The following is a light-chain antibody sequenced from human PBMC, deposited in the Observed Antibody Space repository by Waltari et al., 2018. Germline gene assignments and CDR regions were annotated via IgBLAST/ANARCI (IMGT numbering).Light chain of an antibody. Sequence: QSVLTQPPSAPGSPGQSVTISCTGTTSDVGPYNHVSWYQQHPGKVPKLLIYEVTKRPSGVPDRFSGSKSGNTASLTVSGLQADDEADYYCSSYAHNNHFVFGTGTKVTVL. CDR2: EVT. CDR1: TSDVGPYNH. CDR3: SSYAHNNHFV. J-gene: IGLJ1*01. V-gene: IGLV2-8*01.